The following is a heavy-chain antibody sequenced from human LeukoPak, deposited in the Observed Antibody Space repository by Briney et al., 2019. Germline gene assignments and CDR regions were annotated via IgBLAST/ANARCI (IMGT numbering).Heavy chain of an antibody. D-gene: IGHD3-16*01. CDR2: ISSNGGST. V-gene: IGHV3-64*01. CDR1: GFTFSSYA. J-gene: IGHJ3*02. CDR3: ARDGGAFDI. Sequence: GRSLRLSCAASGFTFSSYAMHWVRQAPGKGLEYVSAISSNGGSTYYANSVKGRFTISRDNSKNTLYLQMGSLRAEDMAVYYCARDGGAFDIWGQGTMVTVSS.